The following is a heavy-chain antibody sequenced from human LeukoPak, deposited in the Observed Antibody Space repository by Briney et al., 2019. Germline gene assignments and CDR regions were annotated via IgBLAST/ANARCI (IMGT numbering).Heavy chain of an antibody. Sequence: SETLSLTCAAYGGASSGYYCTWIRQPPGKGQEWIGEIDHRGSTHYNPSLQSRVTISIDTSKNQFSLKVSSVTAADTALYYCARTRDGYLRYWSQGSLVTVSS. CDR2: IDHRGST. V-gene: IGHV4-34*01. CDR3: ARTRDGYLRY. J-gene: IGHJ4*02. D-gene: IGHD5-24*01. CDR1: GGASSGYY.